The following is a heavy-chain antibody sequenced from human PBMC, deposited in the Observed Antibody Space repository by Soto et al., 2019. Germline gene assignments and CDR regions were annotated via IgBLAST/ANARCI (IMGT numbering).Heavy chain of an antibody. CDR3: ARGVTMVRGVISFGY. J-gene: IGHJ4*02. CDR2: IYYSGST. V-gene: IGHV4-31*03. CDR1: GGSISSGGYY. Sequence: SETLSLTCTFSGGSISSGGYYWSWIRQHPGKGLEWIGYIYYSGSTYYNPSLKSRVTISVDTSKNQFSLKLSSVTAADTAVYYCARGVTMVRGVISFGYWGQGTLVTVSS. D-gene: IGHD3-10*01.